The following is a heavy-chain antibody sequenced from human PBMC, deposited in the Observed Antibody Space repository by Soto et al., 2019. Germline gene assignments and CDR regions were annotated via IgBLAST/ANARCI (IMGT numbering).Heavy chain of an antibody. CDR3: ARADALGGNSGPA. J-gene: IGHJ4*02. CDR2: ISSSSSTI. CDR1: GGTFSSYS. V-gene: IGHV3-48*02. Sequence: ASVKVSCKASGGTFSSYSMNWVRQAPGKGLEWVSYISSSSSTIYYADSVKGRFTISRDNAKNSLYLQMNSLRDEDTAVYYCARADALGGNSGPAWGQGTLVTVSS. D-gene: IGHD2-21*02.